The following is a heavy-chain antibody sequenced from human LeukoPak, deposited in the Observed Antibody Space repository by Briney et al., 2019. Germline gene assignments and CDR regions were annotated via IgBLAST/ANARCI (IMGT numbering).Heavy chain of an antibody. CDR3: AREVSEGARPHNWFDP. J-gene: IGHJ5*02. D-gene: IGHD6-6*01. Sequence: SETLCLTCTVSGGSISSGSYYWSWIRQPAGKGLEWIGRIYTSGSTNYNPSLKSRVTISVDTPKNQFSLKLSSVTAADTAVYYSAREVSEGARPHNWFDPWGQGTLVTVSS. CDR1: GGSISSGSYY. V-gene: IGHV4-61*02. CDR2: IYTSGST.